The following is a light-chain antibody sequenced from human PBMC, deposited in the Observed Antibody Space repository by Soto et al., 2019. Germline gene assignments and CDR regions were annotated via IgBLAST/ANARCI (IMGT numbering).Light chain of an antibody. CDR1: RRDIGAYNF. CDR2: DVN. V-gene: IGLV2-14*03. Sequence: QSALTQPASVSGSPGQSITISCTGTRRDIGAYNFVSWYQQHPGEVPKLILYDVNVRPSGVSNRFSGSKSGNTASLTISGLQAEDEVDYYCTSWTTSTTMIFGGGTKLTVL. CDR3: TSWTTSTTMI. J-gene: IGLJ2*01.